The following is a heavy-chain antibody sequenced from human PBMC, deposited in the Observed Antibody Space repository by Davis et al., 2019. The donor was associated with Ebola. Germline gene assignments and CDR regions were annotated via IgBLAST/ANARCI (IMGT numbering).Heavy chain of an antibody. V-gene: IGHV1-18*01. Sequence: ASVKVSCKPSGYTFSSYGISWVRQAPGQGLEWMGWISTYNGNTNYVQKVQGRVTMTTDTSTSTVYMELRSLRSDDTAVYYSARDGQSQYQLLSGDYYYYGMDVWGQGTTVTVSS. J-gene: IGHJ6*02. CDR3: ARDGQSQYQLLSGDYYYYGMDV. CDR1: GYTFSSYG. CDR2: ISTYNGNT. D-gene: IGHD2-2*01.